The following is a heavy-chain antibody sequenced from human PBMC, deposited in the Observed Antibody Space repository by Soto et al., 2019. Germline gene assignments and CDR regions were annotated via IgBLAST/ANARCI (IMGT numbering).Heavy chain of an antibody. CDR1: GGTFSSYT. CDR2: IIPILGIA. CDR3: AIEYCSSTSCYRDY. D-gene: IGHD2-2*02. J-gene: IGHJ4*02. V-gene: IGHV1-69*02. Sequence: QVQLVQSGAEVKKPGSSVKVSCKASGGTFSSYTISWVRQAPGQGLEWMGRIIPILGIANYAQKFQGRVTITADKSTSTAYMELSSLRSDDTGVYYCAIEYCSSTSCYRDYWGQGTLVTVSS.